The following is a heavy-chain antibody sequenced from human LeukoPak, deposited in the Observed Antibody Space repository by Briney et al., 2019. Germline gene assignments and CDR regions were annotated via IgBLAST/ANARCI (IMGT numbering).Heavy chain of an antibody. D-gene: IGHD3-10*01. J-gene: IGHJ6*03. CDR1: GGSFSGYY. CDR3: ARQNYGYYYYYYMDV. CDR2: INHSGST. V-gene: IGHV4-34*01. Sequence: SETLSLTCAVYGGSFSGYYWSWIRQPPGKGLEGIGEINHSGSTNYNPSLKCRVTISVDTSKNQFSLKLSSVTAADTAVYYCARQNYGYYYYYYMDVWGKGTTVTISS.